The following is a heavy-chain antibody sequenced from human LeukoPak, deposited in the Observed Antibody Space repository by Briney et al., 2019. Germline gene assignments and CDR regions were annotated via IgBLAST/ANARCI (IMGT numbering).Heavy chain of an antibody. CDR2: INHSGST. D-gene: IGHD5-12*01. J-gene: IGHJ4*02. CDR1: GGSFSGYY. CDR3: AREASGYDPSGYFDY. Sequence: SETLSLTCAVYGGSFSGYYWSWIRQPPGKGLEWIGEINHSGSTNYNPSLKSRVTISVDTSKNQFSLKLSSVTAADTAVYYCAREASGYDPSGYFDYWGQGTLVTVSS. V-gene: IGHV4-34*01.